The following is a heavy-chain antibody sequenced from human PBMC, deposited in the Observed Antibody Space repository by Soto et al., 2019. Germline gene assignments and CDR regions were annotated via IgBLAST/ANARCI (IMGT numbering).Heavy chain of an antibody. CDR1: GYSFTSYW. D-gene: IGHD6-13*01. V-gene: IGHV5-10-1*01. Sequence: PGESLKISCKGSGYSFTSYWISWVCQMPGKGLEWMGRIDPSDSYTNYSPSFQGHVTISADKSISTAYLQWSSLKASDTAMYYCARLGSSTNYYYGMDVWGQGTTVTVAS. J-gene: IGHJ6*02. CDR2: IDPSDSYT. CDR3: ARLGSSTNYYYGMDV.